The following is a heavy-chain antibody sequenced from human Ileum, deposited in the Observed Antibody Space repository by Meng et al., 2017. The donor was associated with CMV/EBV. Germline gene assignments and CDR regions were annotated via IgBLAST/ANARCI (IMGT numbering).Heavy chain of an antibody. CDR1: EFTFSKYG. CDR2: ISSRNTST. J-gene: IGHJ4*02. Sequence: GESLKISCVASEFTFSKYGMNWVRQAPGKGLEWVSYISSRNTSTYYVDSVKGRFTVSRDNAKNSLYLQMNSLRAEDTAVYYCARTNYYGYWGQGTLVTVSS. CDR3: ARTNYYGY. V-gene: IGHV3-48*04.